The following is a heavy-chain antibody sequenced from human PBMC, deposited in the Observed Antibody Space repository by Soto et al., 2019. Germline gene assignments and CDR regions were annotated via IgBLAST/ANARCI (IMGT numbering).Heavy chain of an antibody. CDR2: ISAYNGNT. V-gene: IGHV1-18*01. CDR1: GFTFTSYG. J-gene: IGHJ4*02. D-gene: IGHD3-3*01. CDR3: ARDLRPYYDFWSGYYGMVYFDY. Sequence: GASVKVSCKASGFTFTSYGISWVRHSPGQGLEWMGWISAYNGNTNYAQKLQGRVTMTTDTSTSTAYMELRSLRSDDTAVYYCARDLRPYYDFWSGYYGMVYFDYWGQGTLVTVSS.